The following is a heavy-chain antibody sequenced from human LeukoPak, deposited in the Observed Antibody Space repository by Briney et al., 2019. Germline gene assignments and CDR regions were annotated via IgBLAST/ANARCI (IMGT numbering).Heavy chain of an antibody. V-gene: IGHV3-30*03. Sequence: GRSLRLSCAASGFTFSSYGMHWVRQAPGKGLEWVAVISYDGSNKYYADSVKGRFTISRDNSKNTLYLQMNSLRAEDTAVYYCXXDLGGRQYQLLRPSGAYGMDVWGQGTTVTVSS. J-gene: IGHJ6*02. CDR1: GFTFSSYG. CDR3: XXDLGGRQYQLLRPSGAYGMDV. D-gene: IGHD2-2*01. CDR2: ISYDGSNK.